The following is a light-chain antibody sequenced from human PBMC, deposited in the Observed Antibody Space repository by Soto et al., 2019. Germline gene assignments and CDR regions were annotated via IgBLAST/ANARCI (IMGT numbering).Light chain of an antibody. CDR2: KSS. V-gene: IGKV1-5*03. Sequence: DIQMTQSPSTLSASVGDRVTITCRASQSISSWVAWYQQKPGKAPKLLIYKSSSLESGVPSSFSGSGSGTVFTLTISSLQPDDFATYYCQQYNSYSWTFGQGTKVEIK. J-gene: IGKJ1*01. CDR3: QQYNSYSWT. CDR1: QSISSW.